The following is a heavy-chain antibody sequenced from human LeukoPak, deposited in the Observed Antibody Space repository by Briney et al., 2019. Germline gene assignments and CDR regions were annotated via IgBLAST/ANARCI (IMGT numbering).Heavy chain of an antibody. Sequence: SVKVSCKASGGTFSSYAISWVRQAPGQGLEWMGRITPILGIANYAQKFQGRVTITADESTSTAYMELSSLRSEDTAVYYCARGKYDPLAPFDYWGQGTLVTVSS. D-gene: IGHD2/OR15-2a*01. CDR2: ITPILGIA. J-gene: IGHJ4*02. CDR1: GGTFSSYA. CDR3: ARGKYDPLAPFDY. V-gene: IGHV1-69*04.